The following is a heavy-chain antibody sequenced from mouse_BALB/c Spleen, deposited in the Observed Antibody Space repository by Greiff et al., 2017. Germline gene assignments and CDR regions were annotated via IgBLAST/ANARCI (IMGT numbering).Heavy chain of an antibody. Sequence: QVQLQQSGAELAKPGASVKMSCKASGYTFTSYWMHWVKQRPGQGLEWIGYINPSTGYTEYNQKFKDKATLTADKSSSTAYMQLSSLTSEDSAVYYCARWGLRDFDYWGQGTTLTVSS. CDR3: ARWGLRDFDY. D-gene: IGHD2-13*01. CDR1: GYTFTSYW. CDR2: INPSTGYT. V-gene: IGHV1-7*01. J-gene: IGHJ2*01.